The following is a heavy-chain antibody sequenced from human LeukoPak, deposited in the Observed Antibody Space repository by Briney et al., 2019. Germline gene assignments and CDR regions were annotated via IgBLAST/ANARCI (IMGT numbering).Heavy chain of an antibody. J-gene: IGHJ4*02. CDR3: AADDQQLIL. D-gene: IGHD3-16*01. CDR1: GFAFTSSA. V-gene: IGHV1-58*02. Sequence: SVKVSFKATGFAFTSSAMQWVRQARGQRLEWIGWIVVGSGNTNYAQKFQERVTFTRDMSTSTAYMELSSLRSDDTAVYYCAADDQQLILWGQGTLVTVSS. CDR2: IVVGSGNT.